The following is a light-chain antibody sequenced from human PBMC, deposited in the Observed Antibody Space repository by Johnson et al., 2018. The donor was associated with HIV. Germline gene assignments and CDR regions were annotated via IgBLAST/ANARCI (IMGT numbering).Light chain of an antibody. CDR1: TCDIGNNY. V-gene: IGLV1-51*01. CDR3: GTWHNSLSTGGV. J-gene: IGLJ1*01. Sequence: QSVLTQPPSVSAAPGQKVTISCSGNTCDIGNNYVSCHQQLPGTAPKLLIYDNNKRPSGIPDRFSGSKSGTSATLGITVLQTGDEADYYCGTWHNSLSTGGVLGTGTKVTVL. CDR2: DNN.